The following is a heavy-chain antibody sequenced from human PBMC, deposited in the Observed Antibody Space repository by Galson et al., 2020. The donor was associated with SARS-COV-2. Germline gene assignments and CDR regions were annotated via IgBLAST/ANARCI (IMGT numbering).Heavy chain of an antibody. Sequence: GESLKISCAVSGFTFKDYWMSWFRQASGKGLEWVANIRGDGSETNYADSVKGRFSISRDNDENSLYLQMNSLRVEDTAVYYCTREGRQGGYWGQGTRVTVSS. J-gene: IGHJ4*02. CDR1: GFTFKDYW. V-gene: IGHV3-7*01. CDR2: IRGDGSET. CDR3: TREGRQGGY.